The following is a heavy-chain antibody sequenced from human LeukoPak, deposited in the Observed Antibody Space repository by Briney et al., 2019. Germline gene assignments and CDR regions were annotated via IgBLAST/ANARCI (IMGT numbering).Heavy chain of an antibody. CDR2: INHSGST. CDR1: GGSFSGYY. Sequence: SETLSLTCAVYGGSFSGYYWSWIRQPPGKGLEWIGEINHSGSTNYNPSLKSRVTISVDTSKNQFSLKLSSVTAADTAVYYCARGRGGRFLEWLSPYYFDYWGQGTLVTVSS. V-gene: IGHV4-34*01. CDR3: ARGRGGRFLEWLSPYYFDY. J-gene: IGHJ4*02. D-gene: IGHD3-3*01.